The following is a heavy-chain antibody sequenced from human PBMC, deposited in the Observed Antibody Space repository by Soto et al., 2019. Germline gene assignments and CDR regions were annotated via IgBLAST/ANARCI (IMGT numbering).Heavy chain of an antibody. V-gene: IGHV1-18*01. D-gene: IGHD3-22*01. Sequence: ASVKVSCKASGYTFTSYGISWVRQAPGQGLEWMGWISAYNGNTNYAQKLQGRITMTTDTSTSTAYMELRSLRSDDTAVYYCARVYYYDSSGYEYWGQGTLVTVSSGKSPMTNMDPVDTATYYCARISLDPAGYSSGWYFSPAFDYWGQGTLVTVSS. CDR1: GYTFTSYG. CDR3: ARVYYYDSSGYEYWGQGTLVTVSSGKSPMTNMDPVDTATYYCARISLDPAGYSSGWYFSPAFDY. CDR2: ISAYNGNT. J-gene: IGHJ4*02.